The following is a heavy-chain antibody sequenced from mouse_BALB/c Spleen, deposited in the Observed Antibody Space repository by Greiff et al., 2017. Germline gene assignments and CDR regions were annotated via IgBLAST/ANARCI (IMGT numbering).Heavy chain of an antibody. V-gene: IGHV1S22*01. D-gene: IGHD2-3*01. CDR3: TRADGYYVDFDY. J-gene: IGHJ2*01. Sequence: LQQPGSELVRPGASVKLSCKASGYTFTSSWMHWVKQRHGQGLEWIGNIYPGSGSTNYDEKFKSKGTLTVDTSSSTAYMHLSSLTSEDSAVYYCTRADGYYVDFDYWGQGTTLTVSA. CDR1: GYTFTSSW. CDR2: IYPGSGST.